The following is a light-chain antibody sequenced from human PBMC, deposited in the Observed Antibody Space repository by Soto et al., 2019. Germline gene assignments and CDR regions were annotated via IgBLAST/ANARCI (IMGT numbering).Light chain of an antibody. V-gene: IGLV2-11*01. Sequence: QSVLTQPRSVSGSPGQSVTISCTGTSSDVGGYNYVSWYQQHPGKAPKLMIYDVSKRPSGVPDRFSGSKSRNTASLTISGLQAEDEADYYCCSYAGSSFVFGTGTKVTVL. CDR3: CSYAGSSFV. CDR2: DVS. J-gene: IGLJ1*01. CDR1: SSDVGGYNY.